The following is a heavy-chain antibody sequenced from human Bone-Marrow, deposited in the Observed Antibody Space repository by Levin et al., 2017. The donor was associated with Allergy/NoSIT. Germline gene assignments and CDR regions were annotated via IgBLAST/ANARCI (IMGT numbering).Heavy chain of an antibody. CDR2: IYFTGGT. CDR3: ARDRGEQLVPGRYNHYGLDV. V-gene: IGHV4-59*01. J-gene: IGHJ6*02. CDR1: GGSISHYY. Sequence: GSLRLSCTVSGGSISHYYWSWIRQPSGKGLEWIGHIYFTGGTSYNPSLKRRVTMSVDPSNNQFSLSLTSVTAADTAVYYFARDRGEQLVPGRYNHYGLDVWGQGTSVTVSS. D-gene: IGHD6-6*01.